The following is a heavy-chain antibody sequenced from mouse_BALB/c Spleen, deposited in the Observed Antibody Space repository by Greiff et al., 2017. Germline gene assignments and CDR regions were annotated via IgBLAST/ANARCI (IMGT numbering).Heavy chain of an antibody. V-gene: IGHV6-6*02. CDR2: IRLKSDNYAT. CDR3: TGGSSYVAWFAY. Sequence: EVKLMESGGGLVQPGGSMKLSCVASGFTFSSYWMSWVRQSPEKGLEWVAEIRLKSDNYATHYAESVKGKFTISSDDSKSRLYLQMNSLRAEDTGIYYCTGGSSYVAWFAYWGQGTLVTVSA. D-gene: IGHD1-1*01. J-gene: IGHJ3*01. CDR1: GFTFSSYW.